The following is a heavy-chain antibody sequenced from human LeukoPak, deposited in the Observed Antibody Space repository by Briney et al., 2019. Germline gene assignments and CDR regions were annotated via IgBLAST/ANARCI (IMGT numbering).Heavy chain of an antibody. CDR1: GGSISSYY. CDR2: IYYSGST. CDR3: ARDKGLYYFDY. Sequence: PSETPSLTCTVSGGSISSYYWSWIRQPPGKGLEWIGYIYYSGSTNYNPSLKSRVTISVDTSKNPFSLKLSSVTAADTAVYYCARDKGLYYFDYWGQGTLVTVSS. J-gene: IGHJ4*02. V-gene: IGHV4-59*01.